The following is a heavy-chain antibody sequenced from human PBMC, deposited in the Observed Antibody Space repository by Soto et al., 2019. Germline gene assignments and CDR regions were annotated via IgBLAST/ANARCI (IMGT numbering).Heavy chain of an antibody. CDR2: IYPGDSDT. CDR1: GYSFTSYW. Sequence: PGESLKISCKGSGYSFTSYWIGWVRQMPGKGLEWMGIIYPGDSDTRYSPSFQGQVTISADKSISTAYLQWSSLKASDTAMYYCATLDDYAVSSYVMDGWGQGTTVTVYS. J-gene: IGHJ6*02. V-gene: IGHV5-51*01. CDR3: ATLDDYAVSSYVMDG. D-gene: IGHD2-2*01.